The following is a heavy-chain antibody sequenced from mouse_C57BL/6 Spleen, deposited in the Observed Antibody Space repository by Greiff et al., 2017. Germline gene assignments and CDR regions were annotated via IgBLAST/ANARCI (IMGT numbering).Heavy chain of an antibody. V-gene: IGHV3-6*01. D-gene: IGHD1-1*01. CDR2: ISYDGSN. Sequence: EVKLQESGPGLVKPSQSLSLTCSVTGYSITRGYYWNWLRQFPGNKLEWMGYISYDGSNNYNPSLKNRISITRDTSKNQFFLKLNSVTTEDTATYYCARGEDYYGSSGYFDVWGTGTTVTVSS. CDR3: ARGEDYYGSSGYFDV. J-gene: IGHJ1*03. CDR1: GYSITRGYY.